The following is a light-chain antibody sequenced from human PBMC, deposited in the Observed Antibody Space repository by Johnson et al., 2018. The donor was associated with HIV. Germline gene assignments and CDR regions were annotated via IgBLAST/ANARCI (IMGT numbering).Light chain of an antibody. CDR1: SSNIGTNF. Sequence: QSVLTQPPSVSAAPGQKVTISCSGSSSNIGTNFVSWYQQFPGAAPKLLIYENNKRPSGIPDRFSGSKSGTSATLDITGLQTGDEADYYCASWDRSLTVGTVFGTSTKVTVL. V-gene: IGLV1-51*02. J-gene: IGLJ1*01. CDR3: ASWDRSLTVGTV. CDR2: ENN.